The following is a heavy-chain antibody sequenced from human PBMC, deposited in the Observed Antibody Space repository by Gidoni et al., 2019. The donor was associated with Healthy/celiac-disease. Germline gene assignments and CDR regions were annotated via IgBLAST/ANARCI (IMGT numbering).Heavy chain of an antibody. CDR3: ARHQAGWFTETYDY. Sequence: QLQLQESGPGLVKPSETLSLTCTVSGGSISSSSYYWGWIRQPPGKGLEWIGSIYYSGSTYYNPSLKSRVTIAVDTSKNQFSLKLSSVTAADTAVYYCARHQAGWFTETYDYWGQGTLVTVSS. D-gene: IGHD2-15*01. V-gene: IGHV4-39*01. CDR2: IYYSGST. J-gene: IGHJ4*02. CDR1: GGSISSSSYY.